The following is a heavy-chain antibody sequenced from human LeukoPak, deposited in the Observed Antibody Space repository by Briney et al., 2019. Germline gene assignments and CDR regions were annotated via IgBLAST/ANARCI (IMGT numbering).Heavy chain of an antibody. V-gene: IGHV4-39*01. D-gene: IGHD3-22*01. Sequence: PSETLSLTCTVSGGSISSSSYYWGWIRQPPGKGLEWIGSIYYSGSTYYNPSLKSRVTISVDTSKNQFSLKLSSVTAADTAVCYCARGDSSGIIDYWGQGTLVTVSS. CDR3: ARGDSSGIIDY. J-gene: IGHJ4*02. CDR2: IYYSGST. CDR1: GGSISSSSYY.